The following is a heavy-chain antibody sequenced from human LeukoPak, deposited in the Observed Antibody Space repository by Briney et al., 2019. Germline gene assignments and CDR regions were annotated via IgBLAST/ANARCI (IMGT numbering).Heavy chain of an antibody. CDR1: GFTFSSYW. CDR3: ARDALRYSYGKDYYMDV. CDR2: IKQDGSEK. D-gene: IGHD5-18*01. J-gene: IGHJ6*03. Sequence: PGGSLRLSCAASGFTFSSYWMSWVRQAPGKGLEWVANIKQDGSEKYYVDSVKGRFTISRDNAKNSLYLQMNSLRAEDTAVYYCARDALRYSYGKDYYMDVWGKGTTVTVSS. V-gene: IGHV3-7*01.